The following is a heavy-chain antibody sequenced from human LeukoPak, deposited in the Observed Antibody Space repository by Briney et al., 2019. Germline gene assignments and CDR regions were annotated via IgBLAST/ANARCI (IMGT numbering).Heavy chain of an antibody. Sequence: GGSLRLSCVASGLTFEDYAFHWVRQAPGKGLEWVSGISWNSGSIGYADSVKGRFTISRDNAKNSLYLQMNSLRAEDTALYYCAKDSQYSAWRHFDYWGQGTLVTVSS. CDR1: GLTFEDYA. V-gene: IGHV3-9*01. J-gene: IGHJ4*02. CDR2: ISWNSGSI. CDR3: AKDSQYSAWRHFDY. D-gene: IGHD6-6*01.